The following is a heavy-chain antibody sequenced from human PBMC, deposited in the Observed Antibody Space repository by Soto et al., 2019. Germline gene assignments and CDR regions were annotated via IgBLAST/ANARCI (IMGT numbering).Heavy chain of an antibody. D-gene: IGHD6-13*01. J-gene: IGHJ6*02. CDR1: GDSVSSSNYY. V-gene: IGHV4-39*07. CDR2: ILHGGNT. CDR3: ARDPVAAAGNGPSEGEYYYYYGMDV. Sequence: SETLSLTCTVSGDSVSSSNYYWGWIRHPPGRGLEWIGSILHGGNTYYNPSLKSRVTISVDTSKNQFSLKLSSVTAADTAVYYCARDPVAAAGNGPSEGEYYYYYGMDVWGQGTTVTVSS.